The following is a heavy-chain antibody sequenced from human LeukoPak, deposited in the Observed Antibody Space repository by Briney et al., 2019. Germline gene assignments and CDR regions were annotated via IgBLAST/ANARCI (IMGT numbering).Heavy chain of an antibody. D-gene: IGHD1-1*01. J-gene: IGHJ4*02. CDR2: IYHSGSP. CDR3: ARVNINNWHSCDY. Sequence: SGTLSLTCAVSGGSISSNNWWGWVRQPPGKGLEWIGEIYHSGSPNYNPSLKSQVTISVDKSRNHFSLNLSSVTAADTAVYYCARVNINNWHSCDYWGQGTLVTVSS. CDR1: GGSISSNNW. V-gene: IGHV4-4*02.